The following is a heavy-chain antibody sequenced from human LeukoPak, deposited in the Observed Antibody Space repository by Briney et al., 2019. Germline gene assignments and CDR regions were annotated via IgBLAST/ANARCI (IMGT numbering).Heavy chain of an antibody. Sequence: SEALFLGCSIHLRPIRTRRYSWGRFRQPPGEGMEWLEIIYYSGSTYYTPSLKRRVTLSVDESRNQFSLKLSSGPAAETPVYYCARLSYYMGGTCCKHYWGEGTLVTVSS. CDR1: LRPIRTRRYS. CDR3: ARLSYYMGGTCCKHY. CDR2: IYYSGST. J-gene: IGHJ4*02. V-gene: IGHV4-39*01. D-gene: IGHD3-10*01.